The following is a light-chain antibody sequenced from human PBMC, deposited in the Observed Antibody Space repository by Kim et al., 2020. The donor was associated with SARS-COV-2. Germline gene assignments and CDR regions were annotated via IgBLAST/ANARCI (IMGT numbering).Light chain of an antibody. J-gene: IGKJ5*01. CDR1: QDITNY. CDR3: QQYDTLIT. V-gene: IGKV1-33*01. CDR2: DAS. Sequence: SASVGDRVTITCKASQDITNYLNWYQQQPGKAPKLLIYDASILEAGVPSRFSGRGSGTYFSFTITNLQPEDVATYYCQQYDTLITFGQGTRLEIK.